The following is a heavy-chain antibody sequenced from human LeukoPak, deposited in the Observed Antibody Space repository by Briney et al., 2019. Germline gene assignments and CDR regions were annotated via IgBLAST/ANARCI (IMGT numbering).Heavy chain of an antibody. CDR2: IYTSGST. CDR3: ARDRGDSSGYYPDY. CDR1: GGSISSYC. Sequence: PSETLSLTCSVSGGSISSYCWRWIRQPAGKGLEWIGRIYTSGSTHYNPSLKSRVTMSVDTSKNQLSLKLTSLTAADTAVYYCARDRGDSSGYYPDYWGQGTLVTVSS. D-gene: IGHD3-22*01. J-gene: IGHJ4*02. V-gene: IGHV4-4*07.